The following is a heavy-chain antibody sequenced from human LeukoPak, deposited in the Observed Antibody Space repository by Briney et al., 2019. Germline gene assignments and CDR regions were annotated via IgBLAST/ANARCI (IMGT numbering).Heavy chain of an antibody. J-gene: IGHJ5*02. CDR2: IIPIFGTA. Sequence: SVKVSCKASGYTFTSYGISWVRQAPGQGLEWMGGIIPIFGTANYAQKFQGRVTITADESTSTAYMELSSLRSEDTAVYYCASGCSGGSCYTTYGSWNWFDPWGQGTLVTVSS. V-gene: IGHV1-69*13. CDR3: ASGCSGGSCYTTYGSWNWFDP. D-gene: IGHD2-15*01. CDR1: GYTFTSYG.